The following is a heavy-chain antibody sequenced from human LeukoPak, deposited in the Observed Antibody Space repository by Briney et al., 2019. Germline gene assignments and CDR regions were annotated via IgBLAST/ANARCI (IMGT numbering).Heavy chain of an antibody. CDR3: ARSGMVTDFDY. V-gene: IGHV1-2*02. CDR1: GYSFTGYY. J-gene: IGHJ4*02. D-gene: IGHD5-18*01. Sequence: SVKVSCKASGYSFTGYYMHWVRQAPGQGLEWMGWINPKSGGTNCAQKFQGRVTMTRDTSISTAYMELSRLRSDDTAVYYCARSGMVTDFDYWGQGTLVTVSS. CDR2: INPKSGGT.